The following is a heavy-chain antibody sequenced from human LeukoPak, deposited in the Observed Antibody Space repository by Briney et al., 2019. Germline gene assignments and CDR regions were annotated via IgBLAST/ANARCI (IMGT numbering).Heavy chain of an antibody. CDR3: AKGPLIEVAGTTWDY. J-gene: IGHJ4*02. V-gene: IGHV3-30*02. CDR2: IRYDGSNK. D-gene: IGHD6-19*01. CDR1: GFTFSSYG. Sequence: GGSLRLSCAASGFTFSSYGMHWVRQAPGKGLEWVAFIRYDGSNKYYADSVKGRFTISRDNSKNMLYLQMNSLRAEDTAVYYCAKGPLIEVAGTTWDYWGQGTLVTVSS.